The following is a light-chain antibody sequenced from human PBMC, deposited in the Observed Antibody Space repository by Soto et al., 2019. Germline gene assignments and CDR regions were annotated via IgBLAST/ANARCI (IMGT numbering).Light chain of an antibody. CDR3: SSYAGNNNFV. V-gene: IGLV2-8*01. CDR2: EVK. CDR1: SSDIGDYNF. J-gene: IGLJ1*01. Sequence: QSVLTQPASVSGSPGQSITISCTGTSSDIGDYNFVSWYQQHPGKAPKLIIYEVKKRPSGVPDRFSASKSGNTASLTVSGLQAEDEADYYCSSYAGNNNFVFGSGTKVTVL.